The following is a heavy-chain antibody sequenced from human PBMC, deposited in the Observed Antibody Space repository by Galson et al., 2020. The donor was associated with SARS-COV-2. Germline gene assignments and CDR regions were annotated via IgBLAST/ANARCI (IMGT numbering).Heavy chain of an antibody. V-gene: IGHV4-34*01. D-gene: IGHD3-22*01. CDR1: GGSFSGHY. J-gene: IGHJ4*02. Sequence: ETLSLTCAVYGGSFSGHYWRWIRPSPGKGLEWIGEITQSGSVNYNPSLKSRVTISADTSKNQFSLELRSVTAADTAVYYCARGLFQTTMVIVVFTGGSFYFDSWGQGTLVSVSS. CDR2: ITQSGSV. CDR3: ARGLFQTTMVIVVFTGGSFYFDS.